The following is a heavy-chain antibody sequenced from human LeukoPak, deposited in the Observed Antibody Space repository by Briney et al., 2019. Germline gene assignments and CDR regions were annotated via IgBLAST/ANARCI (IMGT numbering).Heavy chain of an antibody. V-gene: IGHV1-46*01. J-gene: IGHJ4*02. CDR3: ARDGGLLRKTNYFDC. CDR2: INPSGGST. D-gene: IGHD3-22*01. CDR1: GYTFTSYC. Sequence: ASVKVSCKASGYTFTSYCMHWVRQAPGQGLEWMGIINPSGGSTYYAQNFQGRVTMTRDMSTSTVYMELSSLRSEDTAVYYCARDGGLLRKTNYFDCWGQGTLVTVSS.